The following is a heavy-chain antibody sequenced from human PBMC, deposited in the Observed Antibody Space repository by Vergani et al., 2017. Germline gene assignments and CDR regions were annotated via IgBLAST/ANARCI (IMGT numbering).Heavy chain of an antibody. D-gene: IGHD3-22*01. J-gene: IGHJ4*02. CDR2: ISARYPST. V-gene: IGHV3-23*01. Sequence: EVQLLQSGGGVIQPGGSVRLSCAASGFTFSACPMTWVRQAPGKGVEWVSAISARYPSTFYADSVKGRFTISRDNSKNMLYLKMNSLSDEDTAVFYCARLSYDTTPYLQGGYDCWGQGTLVSVSS. CDR1: GFTFSACP. CDR3: ARLSYDTTPYLQGGYDC.